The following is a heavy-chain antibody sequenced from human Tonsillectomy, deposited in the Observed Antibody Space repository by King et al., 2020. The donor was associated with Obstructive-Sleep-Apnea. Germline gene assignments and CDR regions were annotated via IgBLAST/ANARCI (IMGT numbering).Heavy chain of an antibody. Sequence: DVQLVESGGGLVQPGGSLRLSCAASGFTVSSNYMSWVRQAPGKGLEWVSVIYSGGSTYYADSVKGRFTISRHNSKNTLYLQMNSLRAEDTAVYYCARWRWLPSGYYYGMDVWGQGTTVTVSS. D-gene: IGHD5-24*01. J-gene: IGHJ6*02. V-gene: IGHV3-53*04. CDR3: ARWRWLPSGYYYGMDV. CDR2: IYSGGST. CDR1: GFTVSSNY.